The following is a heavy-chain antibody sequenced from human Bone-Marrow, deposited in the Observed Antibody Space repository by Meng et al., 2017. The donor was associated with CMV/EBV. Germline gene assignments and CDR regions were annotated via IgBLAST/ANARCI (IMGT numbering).Heavy chain of an antibody. CDR1: GGSISSSSYY. CDR2: IYYSGST. CDR3: ARPGYNWNDYGPEYNWFDP. V-gene: IGHV4-39*01. J-gene: IGHJ5*02. D-gene: IGHD1-1*01. Sequence: GSLRLSCTVSGGSISSSSYYWGWIRQPPGKGLEWIGSIYYSGSTYYNPSLKSRVTISVDTSKNQFSLKLSSVTAADTAVYYCARPGYNWNDYGPEYNWFDPWGQGTLVTVSS.